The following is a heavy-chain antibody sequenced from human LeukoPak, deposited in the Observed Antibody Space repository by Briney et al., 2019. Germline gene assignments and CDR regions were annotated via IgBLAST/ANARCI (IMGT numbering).Heavy chain of an antibody. D-gene: IGHD2-2*01. V-gene: IGHV4-59*12. J-gene: IGHJ6*03. CDR1: GGSISSYY. CDR2: IYYSGST. Sequence: SETLSLTCTVSGGSISSYYWSWIRQPPGKGLEWIGYIYYSGSTNYNPSLKSRVTISVDTSKNQFSLKLSSVTAADTAVYYCARDGGVVVPAAKVYYYYMDVWGKGTTVTVSS. CDR3: ARDGGVVVPAAKVYYYYMDV.